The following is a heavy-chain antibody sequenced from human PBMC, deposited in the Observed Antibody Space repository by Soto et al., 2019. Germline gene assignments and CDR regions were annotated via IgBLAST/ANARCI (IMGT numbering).Heavy chain of an antibody. CDR1: GDSVSSSSC. CDR2: IYHSGTF. D-gene: IGHD2-2*01. Sequence: QVRLQESGPGLVEPSWTLSLTCAVSGDSVSSSSCWSWVRQAPGKGLEWIGGIYHSGTFNYNPSLASRASVSVDKSRNQLSLNLKSVTAADTAVYYCVRSVPAATWQYRGMDVWGQGTTVTVSS. CDR3: VRSVPAATWQYRGMDV. V-gene: IGHV4-4*02. J-gene: IGHJ6*02.